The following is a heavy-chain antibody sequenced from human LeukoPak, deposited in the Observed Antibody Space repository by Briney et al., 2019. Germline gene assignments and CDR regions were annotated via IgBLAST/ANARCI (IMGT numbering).Heavy chain of an antibody. CDR3: ARTYCSGGICYESFDY. V-gene: IGHV4-4*07. J-gene: IGHJ4*02. CDR2: IYSSGST. CDR1: GDSISSYY. Sequence: SETLSLTCIVSGDSISSYYWSWIRQPAGKGLEWIGRIYSSGSTNYNPSLKSRVTMSVDRSKNQFSLKLSSVTAADTAVYYCARTYCSGGICYESFDYWGQGTLVTVSS. D-gene: IGHD2-15*01.